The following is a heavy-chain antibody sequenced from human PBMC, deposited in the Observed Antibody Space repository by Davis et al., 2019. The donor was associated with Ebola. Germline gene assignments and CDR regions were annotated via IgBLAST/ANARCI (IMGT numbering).Heavy chain of an antibody. D-gene: IGHD3-10*01. Sequence: SVKVSCKASGFTFSSSAVQWVRQARGQRLEWIGWIVIGSGHTNYAQKFQGRVTITADESTSTAYMELSSLRSEDTAVYYCARGRATMVQGVISGYYYYGMDVWGQGTTVTVSS. CDR2: IVIGSGHT. J-gene: IGHJ6*02. V-gene: IGHV1-58*01. CDR1: GFTFSSSA. CDR3: ARGRATMVQGVISGYYYYGMDV.